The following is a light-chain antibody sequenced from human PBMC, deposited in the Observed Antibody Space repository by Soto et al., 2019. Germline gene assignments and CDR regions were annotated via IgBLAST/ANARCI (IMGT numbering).Light chain of an antibody. CDR2: SAS. V-gene: IGKV1-39*01. CDR3: QQSYSTPRT. Sequence: VPMTQSPSSLSASVGDRVTITCRASQSISSFLNWYQQKPGKAPKLLIHSASTLQSGVPSRFGGSGSGTDFTLTISSLQPEDFATYYCQQSYSTPRTFGQGTKLDIK. CDR1: QSISSF. J-gene: IGKJ2*01.